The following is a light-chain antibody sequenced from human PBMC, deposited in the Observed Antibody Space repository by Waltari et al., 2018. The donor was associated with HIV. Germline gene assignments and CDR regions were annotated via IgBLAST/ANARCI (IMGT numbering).Light chain of an antibody. CDR1: PYDIAGYDS. J-gene: IGLJ2*01. V-gene: IGLV2-14*03. Sequence: QPALTQPASISGSPGQSITIPCTGGPYDIAGYDSVSRSQQYPGKAPQVIIYEVTFRPSGVSGRFSASKSGNTASLRISPLRPGDEADYFCTSTSHEGSAPRVFGGGTRVTVL. CDR3: TSTSHEGSAPRV. CDR2: EVT.